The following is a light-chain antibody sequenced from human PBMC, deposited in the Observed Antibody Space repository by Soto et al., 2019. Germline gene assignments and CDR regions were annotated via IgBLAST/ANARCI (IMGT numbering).Light chain of an antibody. CDR3: QQYKKWPPWT. CDR1: ENLNTN. V-gene: IGKV3-15*01. J-gene: IGKJ1*01. CDR2: GAY. Sequence: EIVMTQSPGTLSVSTGERATLSCRASENLNTNLAWNQQRPGQAPRLLIYGAYTRATGVPARFTGSGSGTDYTLTIRSLQFEDFAVYFCQQYKKWPPWTFGQGTKVDI.